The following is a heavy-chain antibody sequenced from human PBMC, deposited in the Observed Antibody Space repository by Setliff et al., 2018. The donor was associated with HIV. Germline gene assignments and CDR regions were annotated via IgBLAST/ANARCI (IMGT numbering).Heavy chain of an antibody. CDR2: VSGYNGDT. Sequence: ASVKVSCKASGYSFASYGIARVRQAPGQGLEYMGWVSGYNGDTVYAQSFQGKVTMTTDRSTTTGYMELRSLRSDDTAIHYCARDGGSYLRYFDYWGQGTLVTVSS. V-gene: IGHV1-18*01. D-gene: IGHD1-26*01. J-gene: IGHJ4*02. CDR1: GYSFASYG. CDR3: ARDGGSYLRYFDY.